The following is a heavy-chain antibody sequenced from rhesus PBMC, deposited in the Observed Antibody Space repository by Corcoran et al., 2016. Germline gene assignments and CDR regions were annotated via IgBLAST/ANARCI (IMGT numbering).Heavy chain of an antibody. CDR2: MNSTGGNP. CDR1: GFTFSSYG. J-gene: IGHJ6*01. V-gene: IGHV3S5*01. CDR3: AKSRGSYYGLDS. Sequence: EVQLVETGGGLVQPGGSLKLSCAASGFTFSSYGMSWVRQATGKGLEWVSPMNSTGGNPYTAAPLKGQFTIPRDNPTNTPALQMNSLRAEDTAVYYCAKSRGSYYGLDSWGQGVVVTVSS.